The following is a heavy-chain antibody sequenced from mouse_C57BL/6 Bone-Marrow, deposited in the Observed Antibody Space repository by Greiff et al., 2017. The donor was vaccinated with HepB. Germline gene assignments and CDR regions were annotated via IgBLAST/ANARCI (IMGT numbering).Heavy chain of an antibody. CDR1: GFTFSSYA. D-gene: IGHD2-4*01. J-gene: IGHJ1*03. CDR3: ARDRLTMITTRGYWYFDV. Sequence: DVKLVESGGGLVKPGGSLKLSCAASGFTFSSYAMSWVRQTPEKRLEWVATISDGGSYTYYPDNVKGRFTISRDNAKNKLYLQMSHLKSEDTAMYYCARDRLTMITTRGYWYFDVWGTGTTVTVSS. CDR2: ISDGGSYT. V-gene: IGHV5-4*01.